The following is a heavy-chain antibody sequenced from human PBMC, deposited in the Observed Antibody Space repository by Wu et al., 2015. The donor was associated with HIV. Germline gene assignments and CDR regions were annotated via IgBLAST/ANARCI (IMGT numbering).Heavy chain of an antibody. D-gene: IGHD3-10*01. J-gene: IGHJ4*02. V-gene: IGHV1-2*02. Sequence: QVQLVQSGAQVKKPGASVKVSCKASGYTFIGHYIHWVRQTPGQGLEWMGWINPYTGGSNYAQKFQDRVTMTRDTSIDTAYMEVSRLTSDDTAIYYCARDWYYYGSGSYVDYWGQGTQVTVSS. CDR1: GYTFIGHY. CDR2: INPYTGGS. CDR3: ARDWYYYGSGSYVDY.